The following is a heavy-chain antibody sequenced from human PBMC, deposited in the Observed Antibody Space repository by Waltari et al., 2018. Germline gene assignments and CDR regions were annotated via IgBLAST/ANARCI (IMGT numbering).Heavy chain of an antibody. CDR3: ARDLYFGGDGYNFYYYYYMDV. J-gene: IGHJ6*03. CDR2: INPNSGGT. CDR1: GYTFTGYY. D-gene: IGHD2-21*01. V-gene: IGHV1-2*02. Sequence: QVQLVQSGAEVKKPGASVKVSCKASGYTFTGYYMHWVRQAPGQGLEWMGWINPNSGGTNYAQKFQGRVTMTRDTSISTADMELSRLRSDDTAVYYCARDLYFGGDGYNFYYYYYMDVWGKGTTVTVSS.